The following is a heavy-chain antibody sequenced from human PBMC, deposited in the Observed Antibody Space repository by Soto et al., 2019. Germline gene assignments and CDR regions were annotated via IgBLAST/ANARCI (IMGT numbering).Heavy chain of an antibody. J-gene: IGHJ4*02. D-gene: IGHD1-1*01. CDR2: IYYSGST. CDR1: GGSMTNYY. CDR3: ARDHGPTGTVDY. V-gene: IGHV4-59*01. Sequence: QVQLQESGPRVVKPSETLSLTCTVSGGSMTNYYWSWIRQPPGKGLEWVGYIYYSGSTNYNPSLKSRVTISVDTSKNQFSLKLSSVTAADTAVYYCARDHGPTGTVDYWGQGTLVTVSS.